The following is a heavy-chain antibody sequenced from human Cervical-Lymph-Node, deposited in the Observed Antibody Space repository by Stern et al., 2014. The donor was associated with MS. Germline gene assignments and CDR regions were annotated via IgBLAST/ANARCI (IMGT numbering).Heavy chain of an antibody. J-gene: IGHJ6*02. D-gene: IGHD3-22*01. CDR3: ARRSSSGYYCMDV. V-gene: IGHV1-69*06. CDR2: INPIFGTT. Sequence: QVQLGQSGAEVKKPGSSVKVSCKASGGTFSSYGISWVRQAPGKGLEWMGGINPIFGTTNYAQKLKGRVTITADNSPSTAYMDRRSLRSEDTAVYYCARRSSSGYYCMDVWGQGTTVTVSS. CDR1: GGTFSSYG.